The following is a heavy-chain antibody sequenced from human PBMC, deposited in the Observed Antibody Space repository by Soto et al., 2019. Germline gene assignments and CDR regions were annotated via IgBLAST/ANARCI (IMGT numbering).Heavy chain of an antibody. J-gene: IGHJ6*02. Sequence: QVQLQESCRGLVKPSETLSLTCTVSGGSISSYYWSWIRQPPGKGLEWIGYIYYSGSTNYNPSLKSRVTISVDTSKNQFSLKLSSVTAADTAVYYCATSNPYYDFWSGYYQAYYYGMDVWGQGTTVTVSS. D-gene: IGHD3-3*01. V-gene: IGHV4-59*01. CDR2: IYYSGST. CDR1: GGSISSYY. CDR3: ATSNPYYDFWSGYYQAYYYGMDV.